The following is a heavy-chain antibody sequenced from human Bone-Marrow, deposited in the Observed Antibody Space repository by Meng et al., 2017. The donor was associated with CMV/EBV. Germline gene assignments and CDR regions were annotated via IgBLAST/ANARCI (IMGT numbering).Heavy chain of an antibody. V-gene: IGHV1-18*01. J-gene: IGHJ4*02. D-gene: IGHD6-19*01. CDR2: ISAYNGNT. CDR1: GYTFTSYG. Sequence: QGQLVQVGAGVKRHGSSVKVSCKASGYTFTSYGISWVRQAPGQGLEWMGWISAYNGNTNYAQKLQGRVTMTTDTSTSTAYMELRSLRSDDTAVYYCARGVAVAGPGDYWGQGTLVTVSS. CDR3: ARGVAVAGPGDY.